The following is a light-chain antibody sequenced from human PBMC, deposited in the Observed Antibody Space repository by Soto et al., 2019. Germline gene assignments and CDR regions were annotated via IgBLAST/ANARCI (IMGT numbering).Light chain of an antibody. J-gene: IGKJ2*01. Sequence: EIMLTQSPATLSLSPGERATLSCRASQSGSSNYLAWYQQKPGQAPRLLMYGASSRATGIPARFSGSGSGTDFTLTISRVEPEDFGVYYCQQYGSSPYTFGQGTKLEIK. CDR1: QSGSSNY. V-gene: IGKV3-20*01. CDR3: QQYGSSPYT. CDR2: GAS.